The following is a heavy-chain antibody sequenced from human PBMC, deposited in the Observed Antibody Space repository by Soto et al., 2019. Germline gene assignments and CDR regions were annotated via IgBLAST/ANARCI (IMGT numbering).Heavy chain of an antibody. Sequence: ASVKVSCKVSGYTLTELSMHWVRQAPGKGLEWMGGFDPEDGETIYAQKFQGRVTMTEDTSTDTAYMELSSLRSEDTAVYYCASIPSSGGRYDFDYWGQGTLVTVSS. CDR3: ASIPSSGGRYDFDY. CDR2: FDPEDGET. V-gene: IGHV1-24*01. J-gene: IGHJ4*02. D-gene: IGHD2-15*01. CDR1: GYTLTELS.